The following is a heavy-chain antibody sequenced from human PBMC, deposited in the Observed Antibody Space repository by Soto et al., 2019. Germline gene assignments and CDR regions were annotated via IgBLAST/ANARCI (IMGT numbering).Heavy chain of an antibody. CDR3: PVLLWFGQANYGMDV. CDR1: GFTFSSYA. J-gene: IGHJ6*02. V-gene: IGHV3-64D*08. D-gene: IGHD3-10*01. CDR2: ISSNGGST. Sequence: GGSLRLSCSASGFTFSSYAMHWVRQAPGKGLEYVSAISSNGGSTYYADSVKGRFTISRDNSKNTLYLQMSSLRAEDTAVYYCPVLLWFGQANYGMDVWGQGTTVTVSS.